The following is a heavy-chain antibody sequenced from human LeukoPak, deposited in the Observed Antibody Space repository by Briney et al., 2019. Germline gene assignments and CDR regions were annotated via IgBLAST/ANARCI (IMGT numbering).Heavy chain of an antibody. D-gene: IGHD2-15*01. CDR3: ARGEEASIVVVVAATGGISGFDY. Sequence: PSEALSLTCAVHGGSFSGYYWSWIRQTPGKGLERSGEINHSGSTNYNPSLTSRATISVDTSKNQFSLKLSFVTAADTAVYYCARGEEASIVVVVAATGGISGFDYWGQGTLGTVSS. CDR1: GGSFSGYY. CDR2: INHSGST. V-gene: IGHV4-34*01. J-gene: IGHJ4*02.